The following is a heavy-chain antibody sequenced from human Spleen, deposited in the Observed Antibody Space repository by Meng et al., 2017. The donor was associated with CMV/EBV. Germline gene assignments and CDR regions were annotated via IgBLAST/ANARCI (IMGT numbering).Heavy chain of an antibody. CDR3: ARQIAAGGNPRDNWIDP. V-gene: IGHV1-69*10. CDR1: GGSFSSYL. Sequence: SVKVSCKASGGSFSSYLFTWVRQAPGQGLEWVGGIIPIVGVPNYAQKLQGRVTISADRSTSTFYMELTSLRSEDTAMYSCARQIAAGGNPRDNWIDPWGQGTLVTVSS. CDR2: IIPIVGVP. D-gene: IGHD6-13*01. J-gene: IGHJ5*02.